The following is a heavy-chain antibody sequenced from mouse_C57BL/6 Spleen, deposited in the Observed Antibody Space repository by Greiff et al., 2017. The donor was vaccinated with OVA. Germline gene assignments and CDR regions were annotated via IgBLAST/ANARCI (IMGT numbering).Heavy chain of an antibody. CDR1: GFTFTDYY. D-gene: IGHD1-1*01. V-gene: IGHV7-3*01. Sequence: EVKLMESGGGLVQPGGSLSLSCAASGFTFTDYYMSWVRQPPGKALEWLGFIRNKANGYTTEYSASVKGRFTISRDNSQSILYLQMNALRAEDSATYYCARHYYYGSSYLWYFDVWGTGTTVTVSS. CDR3: ARHYYYGSSYLWYFDV. CDR2: IRNKANGYTT. J-gene: IGHJ1*03.